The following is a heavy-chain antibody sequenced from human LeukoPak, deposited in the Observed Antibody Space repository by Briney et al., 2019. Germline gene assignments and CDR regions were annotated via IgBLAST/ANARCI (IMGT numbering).Heavy chain of an antibody. CDR2: IYYSGST. V-gene: IGHV4-38-2*01. CDR1: GYSISSGYY. Sequence: SETLSLTCAVSGYSISSGYYWGWIRQPPGKGLEWIGYIYYSGSTNNNPSLKSRVTISVDTSKNQFSLKLSSVTAADTAVYYCARAQLGNFDYWGQGTLVTVSS. J-gene: IGHJ4*02. D-gene: IGHD6-6*01. CDR3: ARAQLGNFDY.